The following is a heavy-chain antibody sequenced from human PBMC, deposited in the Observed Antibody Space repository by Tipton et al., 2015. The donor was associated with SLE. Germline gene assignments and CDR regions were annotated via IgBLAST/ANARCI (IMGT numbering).Heavy chain of an antibody. CDR2: IFYTGST. V-gene: IGHV4-39*07. CDR1: DGSIRSTNYY. Sequence: TLSLTCTVSDGSIRSTNYYWGWIRQPPGKGLEWIGSIFYTGSTYYNPSLKSQVSFSIDTSKHQFSLKLNSVTAADTAVYYCARRHYSGPFDSWGQGTLVTVSS. CDR3: ARRHYSGPFDS. D-gene: IGHD5-12*01. J-gene: IGHJ4*02.